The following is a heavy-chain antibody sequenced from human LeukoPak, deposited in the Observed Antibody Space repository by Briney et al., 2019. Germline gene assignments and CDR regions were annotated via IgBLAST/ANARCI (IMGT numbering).Heavy chain of an antibody. J-gene: IGHJ6*03. Sequence: GESLKISCKGSGYSFTNYWIGWVRQMPGKGLEWMGIIYPGDSDTRYSPSFQGQVTISADKSISTAYLQWSSLKASDTAMYSYARHLVYYGAWNYYPTHYYYYFMDVWGKGTTVTISS. CDR1: GYSFTNYW. D-gene: IGHD3-10*01. CDR2: IYPGDSDT. V-gene: IGHV5-51*01. CDR3: ARHLVYYGAWNYYPTHYYYYFMDV.